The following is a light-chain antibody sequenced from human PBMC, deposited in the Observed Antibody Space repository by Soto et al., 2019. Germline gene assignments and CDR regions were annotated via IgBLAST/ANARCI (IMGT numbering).Light chain of an antibody. CDR3: TSYTSSSTLYVV. CDR1: SSDVGGYNY. V-gene: IGLV2-14*01. J-gene: IGLJ2*01. Sequence: QSALTQPASVSGSPGQSITISCTGTSSDVGGYNYVSWYLQHPGKAPKLMIYDVTNRPSGVSNRFSGSKSGNTASLTISGLQAEDEADYYCTSYTSSSTLYVVFGGGTKLTVL. CDR2: DVT.